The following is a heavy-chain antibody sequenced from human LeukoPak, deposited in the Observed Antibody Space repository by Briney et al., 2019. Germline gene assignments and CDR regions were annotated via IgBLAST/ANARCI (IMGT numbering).Heavy chain of an antibody. Sequence: GASVKVSCKASGYTFTGYYMHWVRQAPGQGPEWMGRINPNSGGTNYAQKFQGRVTMTRDTSISTAYMELSRLRSDDTAVYYCARDRNDFWSGYYNWFDPWGQGTLVTVSS. V-gene: IGHV1-2*06. CDR3: ARDRNDFWSGYYNWFDP. CDR2: INPNSGGT. CDR1: GYTFTGYY. D-gene: IGHD3-3*01. J-gene: IGHJ5*02.